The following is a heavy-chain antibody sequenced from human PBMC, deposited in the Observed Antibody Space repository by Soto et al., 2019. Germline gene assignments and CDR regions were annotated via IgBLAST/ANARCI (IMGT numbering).Heavy chain of an antibody. CDR1: GFTFSSYW. D-gene: IGHD2-15*01. J-gene: IGHJ5*02. CDR3: AREPHKVECSGGSCFENARYNWFDP. V-gene: IGHV3-7*01. Sequence: GGSLRLSCAASGFTFSSYWMSWVRQAPGKGLEWVASIKQDGSDKYYVDSVKGRFTISRDNAKNSLYVQMNSLRAEDTAVYYCAREPHKVECSGGSCFENARYNWFDPWGQGTLVTVSS. CDR2: IKQDGSDK.